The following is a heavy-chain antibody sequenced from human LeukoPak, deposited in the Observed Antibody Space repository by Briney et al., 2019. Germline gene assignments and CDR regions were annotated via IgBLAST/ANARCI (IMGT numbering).Heavy chain of an antibody. CDR3: ATGNPHIVVVPAATWDYYFDY. CDR1: GYPLTELS. V-gene: IGHV1-24*01. CDR2: FDPEDGET. J-gene: IGHJ4*02. D-gene: IGHD2-2*01. Sequence: AXVKVSFKVSGYPLTELSMHWVRPAPGKGVERMGGFDPEDGETIYTQKFQGRVTITEETSTDTTYQERRKMESEDTAVYYCATGNPHIVVVPAATWDYYFDYWGQGTLVTVSS.